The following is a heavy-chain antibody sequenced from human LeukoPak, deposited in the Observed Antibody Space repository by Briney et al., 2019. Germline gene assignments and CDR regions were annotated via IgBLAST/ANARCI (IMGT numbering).Heavy chain of an antibody. CDR1: GFTFSSYE. CDR2: ISSSGSTI. J-gene: IGHJ6*03. CDR3: ARDGVTMVRGVTNALGYYYYMDV. D-gene: IGHD3-10*01. V-gene: IGHV3-48*03. Sequence: GGSLRLSCAASGFTFSSYEMNWVRQAPGKGLEWVSYISSSGSTIYYADSVKGRFTISRDNAKNSLYLQMNSLRAEDTAVYYCARDGVTMVRGVTNALGYYYYMDVWGKGTTVTISS.